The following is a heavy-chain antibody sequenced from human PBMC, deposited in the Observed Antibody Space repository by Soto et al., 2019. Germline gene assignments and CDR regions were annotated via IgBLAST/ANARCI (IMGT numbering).Heavy chain of an antibody. D-gene: IGHD6-13*01. V-gene: IGHV4-61*01. CDR2: IYYSGST. J-gene: IGHJ4*02. CDR3: ARAAPGYSSSWYFDY. CDR1: GGSISSSYY. Sequence: SETLSLTCTVSGGSISSSYYWSWIRQPPGKGLEWIGYIYYSGSTNYNPSLKSRVTISVDTSKNQFSLKLSSVTAADTAVYYCARAAPGYSSSWYFDYWGQGTLVTVSS.